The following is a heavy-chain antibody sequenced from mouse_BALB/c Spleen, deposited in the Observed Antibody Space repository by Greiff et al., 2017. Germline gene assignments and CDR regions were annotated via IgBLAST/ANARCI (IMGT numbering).Heavy chain of an antibody. Sequence: EVKLLESGAELVKPGASVKLSCTASGFNIKDTYMHWVKQRPEQGLEWIGRIDPANGNTKYDPKFQGKATITADTSSNTAYLQLSSLTSEDTAVYYCARELGREYYAMDYWGQGTSVTVSS. CDR3: ARELGREYYAMDY. V-gene: IGHV14-3*02. CDR2: IDPANGNT. J-gene: IGHJ4*01. D-gene: IGHD4-1*01. CDR1: GFNIKDTY.